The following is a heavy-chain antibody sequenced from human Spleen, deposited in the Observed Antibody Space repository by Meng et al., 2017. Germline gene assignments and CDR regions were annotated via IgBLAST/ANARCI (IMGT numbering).Heavy chain of an antibody. CDR3: ARDLTLWKTSERKKKNDY. CDR1: GFTFSSYG. CDR2: IWYDGSNK. D-gene: IGHD2-21*01. Sequence: GESLKISCAASGFTFSSYGMHWVRQAPGKGLEWVAVIWYDGSNKYYADSVKGRFTISRDNSKNTLYLQMNSRRAEDTAVYYCARDLTLWKTSERKKKNDYWGQGTLVTVSS. V-gene: IGHV3-33*01. J-gene: IGHJ4*02.